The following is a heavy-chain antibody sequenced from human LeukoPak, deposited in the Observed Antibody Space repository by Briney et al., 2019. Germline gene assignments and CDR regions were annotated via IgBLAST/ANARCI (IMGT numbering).Heavy chain of an antibody. CDR3: ARAVYYDFWSGYYVDY. V-gene: IGHV4-39*07. D-gene: IGHD3-3*01. CDR1: GGSISSSSYY. Sequence: SETLSLTCTVSGGSISSSSYYWGWIRQPPGKGLEWIGSIYYSGSTYYNPSHKSRVTISVDTSKNQFSLKLSSVTAADTAVYYCARAVYYDFWSGYYVDYWGQGTLVTVSS. J-gene: IGHJ4*02. CDR2: IYYSGST.